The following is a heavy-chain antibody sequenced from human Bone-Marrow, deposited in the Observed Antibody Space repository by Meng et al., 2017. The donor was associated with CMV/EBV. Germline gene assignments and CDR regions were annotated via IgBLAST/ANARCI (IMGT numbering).Heavy chain of an antibody. CDR3: ARVESLGVVVPAAISPWFDP. CDR2: IYYSGST. Sequence: GSLRLSCTVSGGSVGSGSYYWSWIRQPPGKGLEWIGYIYYSGSTNYNPSLKSRVTISVDTSKNQFSLKLSSVTAADTAVYYCARVESLGVVVPAAISPWFDPWGQGTLVTVYS. CDR1: GGSVGSGSYY. J-gene: IGHJ5*02. D-gene: IGHD2-2*01. V-gene: IGHV4-61*01.